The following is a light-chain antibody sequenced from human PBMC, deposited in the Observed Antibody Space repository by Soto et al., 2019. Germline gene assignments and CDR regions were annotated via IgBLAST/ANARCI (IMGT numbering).Light chain of an antibody. CDR2: TNN. CDR3: AAWDDSLNGHV. Sequence: QLVLTQPPSASGTPGQRVTISCSGSSSNVGSNTVSWFQQLPGTAPKPLIYTNNQRPSGVPDRFSGSKSGTSASLAISGLQSEDEADYYCAAWDDSLNGHVFGTGTKLTVL. J-gene: IGLJ1*01. CDR1: SSNVGSNT. V-gene: IGLV1-44*01.